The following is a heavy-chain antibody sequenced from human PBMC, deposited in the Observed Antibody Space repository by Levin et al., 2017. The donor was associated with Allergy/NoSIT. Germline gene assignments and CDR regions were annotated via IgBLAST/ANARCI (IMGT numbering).Heavy chain of an antibody. CDR1: GGSISSYY. CDR2: IYYSGST. CDR3: ARGGSYFDY. D-gene: IGHD1-26*01. J-gene: IGHJ4*02. Sequence: PSETLSLTCTVSGGSISSYYWSWIRQPPGKGLEWIGYIYYSGSTNYNPSLKSRVTISVDTSKNQFSLKLSSVTAADTAVYYCARGGSYFDYWGQGTLVTVSS. V-gene: IGHV4-59*01.